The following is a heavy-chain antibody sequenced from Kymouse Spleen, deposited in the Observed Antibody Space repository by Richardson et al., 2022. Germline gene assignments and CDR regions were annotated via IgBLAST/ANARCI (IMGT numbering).Heavy chain of an antibody. CDR2: IWYDGSNK. V-gene: IGHV3-33*01. J-gene: IGHJ6*02. CDR3: ARGGYGSGSYYNPDYYYGMDV. Sequence: QVQLVESGGGVVQPGRSLRLSCAASGFTFSSYGMHWVRQAPGKGLEWVAVIWYDGSNKYYADSVKGRFTISRDNSKNTLYLQMNSLRAEDTAVYYCARGGYGSGSYYNPDYYYGMDVWGQGTTVTVSS. CDR1: GFTFSSYG. D-gene: IGHD3-10*01.